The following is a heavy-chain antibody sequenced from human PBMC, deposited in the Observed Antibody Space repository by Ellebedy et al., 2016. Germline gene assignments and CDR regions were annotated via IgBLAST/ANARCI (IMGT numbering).Heavy chain of an antibody. V-gene: IGHV3-15*01. Sequence: GGSLRLSCAASGFTFSNAWMTWVRQAPGKGLEWVGRIKSETDGGTTDYAAPVKGRFIISRDDSKNTLYLQMNSLKTEDTAVHFCSSRGAVTNHDWGQGTLVTVSS. D-gene: IGHD4-17*01. CDR2: IKSETDGGTT. J-gene: IGHJ4*02. CDR3: SSRGAVTNHD. CDR1: GFTFSNAW.